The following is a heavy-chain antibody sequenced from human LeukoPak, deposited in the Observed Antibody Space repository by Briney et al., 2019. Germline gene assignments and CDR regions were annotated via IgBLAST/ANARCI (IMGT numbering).Heavy chain of an antibody. V-gene: IGHV1-2*02. J-gene: IGHJ3*02. Sequence: GASVKVSCKASGYTFTSYYVHWVRQAPGQGLEWMGIINPSGGGISYAQKFQGRVTMTRDTSISTAYMELSRLRSDDTAVYYCARGPRLDSSGWYYGAFDIWGQGTMVTVSS. CDR1: GYTFTSYY. CDR2: INPSGGGI. D-gene: IGHD6-19*01. CDR3: ARGPRLDSSGWYYGAFDI.